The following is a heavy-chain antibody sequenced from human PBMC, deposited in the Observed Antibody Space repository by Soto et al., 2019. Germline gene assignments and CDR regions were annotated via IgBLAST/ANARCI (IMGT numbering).Heavy chain of an antibody. CDR3: SRECDPTRVPRPDY. CDR2: IAPKNGDT. D-gene: IGHD3-10*01. V-gene: IGHV1-2*02. Sequence: QVQLVQSGAEVKKPGASVKVSCKASGYTFTGYSIHWVRQAPGQRLEWMGWIAPKNGDTNTAQKFQGGVTMTRDTAITTACMEQTCLRSDDTAIYYFSRECDPTRVPRPDYWGQEGLVTVSS. CDR1: GYTFTGYS. J-gene: IGHJ4*02.